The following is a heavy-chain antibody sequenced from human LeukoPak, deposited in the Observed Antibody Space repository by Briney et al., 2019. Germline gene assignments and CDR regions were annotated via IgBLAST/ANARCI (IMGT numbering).Heavy chain of an antibody. D-gene: IGHD4-23*01. Sequence: GGSLRLSCAASGFTFRSYGMHWVRQAPGKGLEWVAVISYDGSNKYYADSVKGRFTISRDNSKNTLYLQMNSLRAEDTAVYYCAKEGGGNSGLPPLDYWGQGTLVTVSS. J-gene: IGHJ4*02. CDR1: GFTFRSYG. CDR2: ISYDGSNK. CDR3: AKEGGGNSGLPPLDY. V-gene: IGHV3-30*18.